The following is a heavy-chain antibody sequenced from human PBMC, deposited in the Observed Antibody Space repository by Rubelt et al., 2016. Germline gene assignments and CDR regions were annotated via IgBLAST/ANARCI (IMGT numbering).Heavy chain of an antibody. CDR3: ARGVVPAAPDY. CDR2: IYTSGST. V-gene: IGHV4-39*07. CDR1: GGSISSSSYY. Sequence: QLQLQESGPGLVKPSETLSLTCTVSGGSISSSSYYWGWIRQPPGKGLEWIGSIYTSGSTNYNPSLKSRVTMSVDTSKNQFSRKLSSVTAADTAVYYCARGVVPAAPDYWGQGTLVTVSS. D-gene: IGHD2-2*01. J-gene: IGHJ4*02.